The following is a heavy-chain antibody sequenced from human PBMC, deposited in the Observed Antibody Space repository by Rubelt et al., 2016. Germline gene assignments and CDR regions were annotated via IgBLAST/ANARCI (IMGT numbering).Heavy chain of an antibody. CDR2: IKQDGRDK. D-gene: IGHD6-19*01. V-gene: IGHV3-7*01. J-gene: IGHJ4*02. CDR3: ARSTGWYPDY. CDR1: GFTFSSYW. Sequence: EVQLVESGGGLVQPGGSLRLSCAASGFTFSSYWMSWVRQAPGKGLEWVANIKQDGRDKNYVDSVKGRFPISRDNAKNSLYLQMNSLRAEDTAGYYCARSTGWYPDYWGQGTLVTVSS.